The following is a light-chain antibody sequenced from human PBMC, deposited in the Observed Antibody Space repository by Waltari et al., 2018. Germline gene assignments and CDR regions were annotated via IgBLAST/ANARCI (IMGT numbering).Light chain of an antibody. J-gene: IGLJ1*01. CDR3: SSYTTSSTVYV. CDR1: SSDVGTYDY. V-gene: IGLV2-14*03. CDR2: DVT. Sequence: QSALTQPASVSGSPGQSITIPCTGTSSDVGTYDYVSWYQQPPGKAPKLMIYDVTKRPSGIANRFSGAKCGNTASLTISGLQAEDEADYYCSSYTTSSTVYVFGTGTKVTVL.